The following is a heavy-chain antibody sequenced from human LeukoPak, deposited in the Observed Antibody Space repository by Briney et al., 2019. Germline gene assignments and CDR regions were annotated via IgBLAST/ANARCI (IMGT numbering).Heavy chain of an antibody. D-gene: IGHD3-10*01. J-gene: IGHJ4*02. V-gene: IGHV3-48*03. CDR2: ISRSGDTI. Sequence: GGSLRLSCAASGFTFSRYEMNWVRQAPGKGLEWVSYISRSGDTIYFADSVKGLFTISRDNAKNSLYLQMSSLRAEDTAVYYCARDYASDYWGQGTLVTVSS. CDR3: ARDYASDY. CDR1: GFTFSRYE.